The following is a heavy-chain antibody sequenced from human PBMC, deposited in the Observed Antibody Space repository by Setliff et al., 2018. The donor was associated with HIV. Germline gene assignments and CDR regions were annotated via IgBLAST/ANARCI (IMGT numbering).Heavy chain of an antibody. CDR1: GGSFSGYY. V-gene: IGHV4-34*01. CDR2: INHSGST. CDR3: SREGGDGYNAGYFDY. D-gene: IGHD5-12*01. J-gene: IGHJ4*02. Sequence: SETLSLTCAVFGGSFSGYYWSWIRQPPGKGLEWIGEINHSGSTNYNPSLKSRVTISVDMSKNQFSLKLSSVTAAATAVYYCSREGGDGYNAGYFDYWGQGTLVTVSS.